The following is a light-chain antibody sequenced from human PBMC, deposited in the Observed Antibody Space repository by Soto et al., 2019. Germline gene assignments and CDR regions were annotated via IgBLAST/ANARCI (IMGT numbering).Light chain of an antibody. CDR1: QSVGSS. CDR3: QHRAGWPPALT. J-gene: IGKJ4*01. Sequence: EIVLTQSPGTLSLSPGERATLSCRASQSVGSSLSWYQQKPGQAPRLLFYGASNRATAIPDRFSGSGFGTDFTLTITRLEPEDFAVYYCQHRAGWPPALTFGGGTKVDI. V-gene: IGKV3-11*01. CDR2: GAS.